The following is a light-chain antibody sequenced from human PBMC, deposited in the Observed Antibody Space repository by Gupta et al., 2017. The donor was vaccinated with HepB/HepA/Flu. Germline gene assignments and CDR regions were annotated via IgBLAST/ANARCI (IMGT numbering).Light chain of an antibody. CDR3: YSNASSGSLV. Sequence: SALTQPASVSGSPGPSITISCTRTSSDVGSYYLVSLYRQYAAKALNFMIYEGTKRPSGVSTRFSASKSGTTAFPTISALEAEDDANYYWYSNASSGSLVFGGGTKVTVL. CDR2: EGT. J-gene: IGLJ3*02. CDR1: SSDVGSYYL. V-gene: IGLV2-23*01.